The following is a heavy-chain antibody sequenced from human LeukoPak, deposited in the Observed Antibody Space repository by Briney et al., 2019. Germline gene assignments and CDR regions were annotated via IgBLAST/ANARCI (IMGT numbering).Heavy chain of an antibody. CDR2: IYTGGNT. D-gene: IGHD4-23*01. J-gene: IGHJ4*02. CDR1: GFIVSSNY. V-gene: IGHV3-53*01. Sequence: GGSLRLSCAASGFIVSSNYMNWVRQAPGKGLEWVSVIYTGGNTYYADSVKGRFTISRDNSKNTLYLQMHSLRAEDTAVYYCARAFGRTVAYYFDYWGQGTLVTVSS. CDR3: ARAFGRTVAYYFDY.